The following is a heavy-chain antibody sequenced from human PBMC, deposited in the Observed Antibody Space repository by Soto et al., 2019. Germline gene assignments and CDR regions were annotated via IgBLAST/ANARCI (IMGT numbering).Heavy chain of an antibody. D-gene: IGHD6-19*01. CDR2: SNWDGDDT. CDR3: ARGDIAVAVSSDY. Sequence: EVHLVESGGRMVRPGESLRLSCAASGFNFEEYGMTWVRQAPGKGLEWVAGSNWDGDDTGCADSVQGRFTISRDNAKKFLYLQMNSLRVEDTALYYCARGDIAVAVSSDYWGQGTLVTVSS. V-gene: IGHV3-20*04. J-gene: IGHJ4*02. CDR1: GFNFEEYG.